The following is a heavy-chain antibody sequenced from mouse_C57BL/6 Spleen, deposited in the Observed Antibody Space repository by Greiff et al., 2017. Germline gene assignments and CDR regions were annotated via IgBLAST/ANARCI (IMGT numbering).Heavy chain of an antibody. V-gene: IGHV1-69*01. CDR1: GYTFTSYW. D-gene: IGHD2-3*01. Sequence: VQLQQPGAELVMPGASVKLSCKASGYTFTSYWMHWVKQRPGQGLEWIGEIDPSDSYTNYNQKFKGKSTLTVDKSSSTAYMQLSSLTSEDSAVYYCARGAIYDGYYGDYWGQGTTLTVSS. J-gene: IGHJ2*01. CDR2: IDPSDSYT. CDR3: ARGAIYDGYYGDY.